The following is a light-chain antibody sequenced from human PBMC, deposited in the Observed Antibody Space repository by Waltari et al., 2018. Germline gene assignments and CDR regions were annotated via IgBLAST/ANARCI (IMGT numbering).Light chain of an antibody. J-gene: IGLJ3*02. CDR2: DNN. CDR1: RSNIGSNF. Sequence: QSVLTQPPSVSATPGQKVTISCFGRRSNIGSNFVSWYQQFPGTAPRLLIYDNNKRPSGIPDRFSGSKSGTSATLDITGLQSGDEADYYCATWDSGLSGVFGGGTKVTVL. CDR3: ATWDSGLSGV. V-gene: IGLV1-51*01.